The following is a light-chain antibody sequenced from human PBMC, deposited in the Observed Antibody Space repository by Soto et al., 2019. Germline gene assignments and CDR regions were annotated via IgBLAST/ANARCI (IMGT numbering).Light chain of an antibody. CDR2: KVS. CDR3: SSFTSSTLGV. CDR1: SSDIGGYNY. Sequence: QSVLTQPASVSGSPGQSITISCTGTSSDIGGYNYVSWYQQHPGRAPKLMIYKVSNRPSGVPYRFSGSKSGNTASLTISGLQADDEADYYCSSFTSSTLGVFGTGTKVTVL. J-gene: IGLJ1*01. V-gene: IGLV2-14*01.